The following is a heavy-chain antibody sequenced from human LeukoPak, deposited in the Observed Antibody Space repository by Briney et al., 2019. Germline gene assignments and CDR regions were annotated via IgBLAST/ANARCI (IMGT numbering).Heavy chain of an antibody. Sequence: ASVKVSCKASGYTFTSYGISWVRQAPGQGLEWMGWIRAYNGNTNYAQKLQGRVTMTTDTSTSTAYMELRSLRSDDTAVYYCARELAYCGGDCYSSFDYWGQGTLVTVSS. J-gene: IGHJ4*02. CDR1: GYTFTSYG. CDR2: IRAYNGNT. D-gene: IGHD2-21*02. V-gene: IGHV1-18*01. CDR3: ARELAYCGGDCYSSFDY.